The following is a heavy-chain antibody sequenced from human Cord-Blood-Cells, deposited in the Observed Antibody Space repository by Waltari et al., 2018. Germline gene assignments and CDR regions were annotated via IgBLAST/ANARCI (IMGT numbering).Heavy chain of an antibody. CDR2: INHSGST. CDR3: ARGSAAGPNDAFDI. Sequence: QVQLQQWGAGLLKPSETLSLTCAVYGGSFSGYYWSWIRQPPGKGLEWIGEINHSGSTNYNPSRKSRVTISVDTSKNQFSLKLSSVTAADTAVYYCARGSAAGPNDAFDIWGQGTMVTVSS. CDR1: GGSFSGYY. D-gene: IGHD6-13*01. J-gene: IGHJ3*02. V-gene: IGHV4-34*01.